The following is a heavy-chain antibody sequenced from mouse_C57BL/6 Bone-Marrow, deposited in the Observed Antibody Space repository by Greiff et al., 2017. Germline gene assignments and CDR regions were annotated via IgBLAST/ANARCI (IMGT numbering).Heavy chain of an antibody. CDR3: ARTIYYDYDGGFAY. D-gene: IGHD2-4*01. J-gene: IGHJ3*01. V-gene: IGHV2-9-1*01. CDR1: GFSLTSYA. CDR2: IWTGGGT. Sequence: VKLMESGPGLVAPSQSLSITCTVSGFSLTSYAISWVRQPPGKGLEWLGVIWTGGGTNYNSALKSRLSISKDNSKSQVFLKMNSPQTDDTARYYGARTIYYDYDGGFAYWGQGTLVTVSA.